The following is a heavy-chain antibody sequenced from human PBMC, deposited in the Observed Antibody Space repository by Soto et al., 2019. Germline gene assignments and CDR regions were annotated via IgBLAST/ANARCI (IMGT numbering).Heavy chain of an antibody. CDR2: IHHRGNT. CDR3: ARDDFDSGGYSIDY. J-gene: IGHJ4*02. Sequence: ETLSLTCVVSVYSISRGYYWGCIRQPPGKGLEWIGSIHHRGNTYYNPSLKRRVTISLDTSKNQFSLKLNSVTAADTAVYFCARDDFDSGGYSIDYWGQGTLVTVSS. CDR1: VYSISRGYY. D-gene: IGHD3-22*01. V-gene: IGHV4-38-2*02.